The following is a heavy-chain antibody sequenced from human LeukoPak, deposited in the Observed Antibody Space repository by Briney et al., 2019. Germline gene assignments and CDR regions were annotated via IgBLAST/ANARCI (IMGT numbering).Heavy chain of an antibody. J-gene: IGHJ4*02. Sequence: GGPLRLSCAASGFIFSSQAMSWVRQAPGKGPEWVSAITGLGNSTYYADSVKGRFTISRDNSKNTLYLQMNSLRAEDAAVYYCAKPTLGNSSSWGFDYWGQGTLVSVSS. CDR3: AKPTLGNSSSWGFDY. CDR2: ITGLGNST. V-gene: IGHV3-23*01. D-gene: IGHD6-6*01. CDR1: GFIFSSQA.